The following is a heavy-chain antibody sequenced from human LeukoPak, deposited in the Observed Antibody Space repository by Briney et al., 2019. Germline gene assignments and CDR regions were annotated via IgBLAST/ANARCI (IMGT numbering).Heavy chain of an antibody. J-gene: IGHJ3*02. CDR1: GGSLSDYY. D-gene: IGHD2-2*01. Sequence: SETLSLTCAVYGGSLSDYYWSWIRLPPGKGLEWLGETNEKRKSTNYNPSLKSRVTISVDTSKNQVSLRLTSVTAADTAVYYCARELSTSSTALDMWGQGTKVTVSS. CDR3: ARELSTSSTALDM. V-gene: IGHV4-34*01. CDR2: TNEKRKST.